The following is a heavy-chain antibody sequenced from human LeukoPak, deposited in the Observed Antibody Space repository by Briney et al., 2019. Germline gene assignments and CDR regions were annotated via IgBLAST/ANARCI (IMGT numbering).Heavy chain of an antibody. J-gene: IGHJ5*02. CDR3: ARVQSGYTSTWYVWFDP. Sequence: GGSLRLSCAASGFTLSPYWMTWVRQAPGKGLEWVASIKQDGSEAYYVDSVKGRFTISRDNAKSSLYLLMNSLRAEDTALYFCARVQSGYTSTWYVWFDPWGQGTLVTVS. CDR2: IKQDGSEA. CDR1: GFTLSPYW. V-gene: IGHV3-7*04. D-gene: IGHD6-13*01.